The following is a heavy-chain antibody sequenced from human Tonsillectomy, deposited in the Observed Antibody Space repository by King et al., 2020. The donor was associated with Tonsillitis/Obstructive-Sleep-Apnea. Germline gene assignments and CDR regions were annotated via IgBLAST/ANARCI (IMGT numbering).Heavy chain of an antibody. CDR3: ARLDTDSGPQWYYVDY. CDR1: GYTFTSYG. D-gene: IGHD2-8*01. Sequence: VQLVESGAEVKKPGASVKVSCTASGYTFTSYGISWVRQAPGQGLEWMGWISAYNGNTNYAQKLQGRVTMTTDTSTSTAYMELRSLRSDDTAVYYCARLDTDSGPQWYYVDYWGQGALVTVSS. V-gene: IGHV1-18*01. J-gene: IGHJ4*02. CDR2: ISAYNGNT.